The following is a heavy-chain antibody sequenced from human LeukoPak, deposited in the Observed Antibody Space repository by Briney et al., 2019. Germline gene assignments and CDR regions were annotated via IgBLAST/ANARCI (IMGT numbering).Heavy chain of an antibody. CDR2: IYYSVST. CDR1: GGSIISSNYY. Sequence: PSETLSLTCTVSGGSIISSNYYWGWIRQPPGKGLEWIGSIYYSVSTYYNPSLKSRVTISVDTSKNQFSLKLSSVTAADTAVYYCARHYSVNRARFDPWGQGTLVTVSS. V-gene: IGHV4-39*01. D-gene: IGHD1-14*01. J-gene: IGHJ5*02. CDR3: ARHYSVNRARFDP.